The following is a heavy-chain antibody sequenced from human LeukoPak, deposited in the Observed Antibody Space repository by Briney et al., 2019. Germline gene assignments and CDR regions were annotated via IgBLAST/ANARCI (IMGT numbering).Heavy chain of an antibody. CDR2: IYPGDSDT. CDR3: ASLRFDSSVFYYYYYGMDV. Sequence: GESLKISCKGSGYSFTSYWIGWVRQMPGKGLEWMGIIYPGDSDTRYSPSFQGQVTISADKSISTAYLQWSSLKASDTAMYYCASLRFDSSVFYYYYYGMDVWGQGTTVTVSS. D-gene: IGHD3-22*01. V-gene: IGHV5-51*01. J-gene: IGHJ6*02. CDR1: GYSFTSYW.